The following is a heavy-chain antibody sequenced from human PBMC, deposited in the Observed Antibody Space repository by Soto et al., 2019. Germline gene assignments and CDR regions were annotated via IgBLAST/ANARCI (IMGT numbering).Heavy chain of an antibody. V-gene: IGHV4-39*01. J-gene: IGHJ5*02. CDR2: IYSSENT. CDR3: ARHDPLTTVTYSFRHNRFDP. CDR1: GDSVSTNSYS. D-gene: IGHD4-17*01. Sequence: SETLSLTCTVSGDSVSTNSYSWGWIRQSPGKGLEWIGTIYSSENTYYNPSLLSRVTISVDTSKNEFSLRLSSVTAADTAVYYCARHDPLTTVTYSFRHNRFDPWGQGTQVT.